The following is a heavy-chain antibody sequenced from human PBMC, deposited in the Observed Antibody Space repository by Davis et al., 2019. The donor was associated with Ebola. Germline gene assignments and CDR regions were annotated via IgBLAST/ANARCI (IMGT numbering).Heavy chain of an antibody. V-gene: IGHV4-39*01. CDR3: ARHRIIAAAGNSWFDP. Sequence: MPSETLSLTCTVSGGSISSSSYYWGWIRQPPGKGLEWIGSIYYSGSTYYNPSLKSRVTISVDTSKNQFSLKLSSVTAADTAVYYCARHRIIAAAGNSWFDPWGQGTLVTVSS. D-gene: IGHD6-13*01. CDR1: GGSISSSSYY. CDR2: IYYSGST. J-gene: IGHJ5*02.